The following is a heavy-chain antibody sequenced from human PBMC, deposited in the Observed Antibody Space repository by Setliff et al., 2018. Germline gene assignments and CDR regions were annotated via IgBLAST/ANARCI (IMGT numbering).Heavy chain of an antibody. CDR3: VRGAGARLLDY. CDR1: GFTVSSNY. D-gene: IGHD6-13*01. CDR2: IYSGSST. J-gene: IGHJ4*02. Sequence: GGSPRLSCAASGFTVSSNYMNWVRQAPGKGLEWVSVIYSGSSTYYADSVKGRFTISTDSSKNTLYLQMNSLRTDDTAIYYCVRGAGARLLDYWGQGTLVTVSS. V-gene: IGHV3-53*01.